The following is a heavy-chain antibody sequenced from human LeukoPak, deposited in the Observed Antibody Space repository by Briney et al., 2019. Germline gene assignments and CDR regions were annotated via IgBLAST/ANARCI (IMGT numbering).Heavy chain of an antibody. CDR1: GFTFSSYA. D-gene: IGHD5-18*01. V-gene: IGHV3-23*01. J-gene: IGHJ4*02. CDR2: ISGSGGST. CDR3: AKLTRYSYGQPPDY. Sequence: GGSLRLSCAASGFTFSSYAMSWVRQAPGKGLEWVSAISGSGGSTYYADSVKGRFTISRDNSKNTLYLQMNSLRAEDTAVYYCAKLTRYSYGQPPDYWGQGTLVTVSS.